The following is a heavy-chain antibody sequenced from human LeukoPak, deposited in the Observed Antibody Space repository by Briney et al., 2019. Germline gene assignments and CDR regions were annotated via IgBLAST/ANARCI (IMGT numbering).Heavy chain of an antibody. CDR2: IYYSGST. V-gene: IGHV4-30-4*01. Sequence: SETLSLTCTVSGGSISSGDYYWSWLRQPPGKGLEWIGYIYYSGSTYYNPSLKSRVTISVDTSKNQFSLKLSSVTAADTAVYYCARGGLPEYGGNSGWFDPWGQGTLVTVSS. J-gene: IGHJ5*02. D-gene: IGHD4-23*01. CDR1: GGSISSGDYY. CDR3: ARGGLPEYGGNSGWFDP.